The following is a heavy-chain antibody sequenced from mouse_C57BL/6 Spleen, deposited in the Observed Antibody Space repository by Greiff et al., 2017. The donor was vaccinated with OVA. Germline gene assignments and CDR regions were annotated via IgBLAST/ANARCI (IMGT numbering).Heavy chain of an antibody. V-gene: IGHV1-22*01. CDR2: INPNNGGT. CDR1: GYTFTDYN. J-gene: IGHJ4*01. D-gene: IGHD2-1*01. Sequence: VQLKESGPELVKPGASVKMSCKASGYTFTDYNMHWVKQSHGKSLEWIGYINPNNGGTSYNQKFKGKATLTVNKSSSTAYMELRSLTSEDSAVYYCARWRGNYYYAMDYWGQGTSVTVSS. CDR3: ARWRGNYYYAMDY.